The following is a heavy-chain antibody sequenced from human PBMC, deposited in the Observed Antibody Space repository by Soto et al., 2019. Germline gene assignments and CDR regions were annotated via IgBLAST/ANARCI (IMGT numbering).Heavy chain of an antibody. D-gene: IGHD6-13*01. J-gene: IGHJ4*02. V-gene: IGHV4-4*02. CDR2: SYHSGST. Sequence: QVQLQESGPGLVKPSGTLSLTCAVSGGSISSSNWWSWVRQPPGKGLEWIGESYHSGSTNYNPSLKSRVTISVDKSKNQFSMKLSSVTAADTAVYYCARFVRYSSSWYPPRGYFDYWGQGTLVTVSS. CDR3: ARFVRYSSSWYPPRGYFDY. CDR1: GGSISSSNW.